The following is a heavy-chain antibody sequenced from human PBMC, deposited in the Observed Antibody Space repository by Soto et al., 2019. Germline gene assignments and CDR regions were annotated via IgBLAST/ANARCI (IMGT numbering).Heavy chain of an antibody. CDR2: IYYNGNT. D-gene: IGHD1-1*01. Sequence: PSETLSLTCTVSGGSISSSPYYWGWIRQPPGKGLEWIGNIYYNGNTFYNPSLKSRVTISVNTSKNQFSLKLSSVTAADTAVYYCARHGPLSNNWNQLDCWGQGTLVIVSS. J-gene: IGHJ4*02. CDR1: GGSISSSPYY. V-gene: IGHV4-39*01. CDR3: ARHGPLSNNWNQLDC.